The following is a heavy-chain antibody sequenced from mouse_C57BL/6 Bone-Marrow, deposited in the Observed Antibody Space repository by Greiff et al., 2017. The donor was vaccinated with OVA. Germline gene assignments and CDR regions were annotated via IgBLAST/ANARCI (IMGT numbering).Heavy chain of an antibody. D-gene: IGHD1-1*01. V-gene: IGHV1-59*01. Sequence: QVQLKQSGAELVRPGTSVKLSCKASGYTFTSYWMHWVKQRPGQGLEWIGVIDPSDSYTNYNQKFKGKATLTVDTSSSTAYMQLSSLTSEDSAVYYCAREDYGSTLYYFDYWGQGTTLTVSS. CDR2: IDPSDSYT. CDR3: AREDYGSTLYYFDY. CDR1: GYTFTSYW. J-gene: IGHJ2*01.